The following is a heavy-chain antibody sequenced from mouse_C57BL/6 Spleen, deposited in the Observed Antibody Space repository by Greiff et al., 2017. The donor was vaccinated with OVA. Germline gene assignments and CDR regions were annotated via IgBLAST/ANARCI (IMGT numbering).Heavy chain of an antibody. CDR1: GYTFTDYN. CDR2: INPNNGGT. Sequence: EVQLQQSGPELVKPGASVKIPCKASGYTFTDYNMDWVKQSHGKSLEWIGDINPNNGGTISNQKFQGKATLTVDKYSSTAYMEHLSLTSENTAVYYCARLYYGSSLDYWGQGTTLTVSS. V-gene: IGHV1-18*01. J-gene: IGHJ2*01. CDR3: ARLYYGSSLDY. D-gene: IGHD1-1*01.